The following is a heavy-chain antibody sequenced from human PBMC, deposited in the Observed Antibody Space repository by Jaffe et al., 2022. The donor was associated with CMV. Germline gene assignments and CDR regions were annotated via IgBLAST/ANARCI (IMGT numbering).Heavy chain of an antibody. CDR2: IIPILGIA. CDR3: ARAGLDIVLMVYAISGGED. J-gene: IGHJ4*02. D-gene: IGHD2-8*01. Sequence: QVQLVQSGAEVKKPGSSVKVSCKASGGTFSSYAISWVRQAPGQGLEWMGRIIPILGIANYAQKFQGRVTITADKSTSTAYMELSSLRSEDTAVYYCARAGLDIVLMVYAISGGEDWGQGTLVTVSS. CDR1: GGTFSSYA. V-gene: IGHV1-69*09.